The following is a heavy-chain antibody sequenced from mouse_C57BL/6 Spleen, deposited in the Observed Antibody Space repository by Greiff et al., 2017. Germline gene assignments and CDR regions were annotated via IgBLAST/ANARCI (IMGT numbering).Heavy chain of an antibody. D-gene: IGHD1-1*01. CDR1: GYTFTSYW. V-gene: IGHV1-55*01. J-gene: IGHJ1*03. CDR3: AREYYGRRYVDV. CDR2: IYPGSGST. Sequence: QVQLQQPGAELVKPGASVKMSCKASGYTFTSYWITWVKQRPGQGLEWIGDIYPGSGSTNYNEKFKSKATLTVDTSSSPAYMQLSSLTSEDSAVYYCAREYYGRRYVDVWGTGTTVTVSS.